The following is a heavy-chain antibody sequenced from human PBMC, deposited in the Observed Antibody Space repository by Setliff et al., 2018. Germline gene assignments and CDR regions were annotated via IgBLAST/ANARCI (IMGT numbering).Heavy chain of an antibody. D-gene: IGHD4-4*01. CDR3: ARGFRSRGTVSSFDY. Sequence: GGSLRLSCAASGFIFDDYAMHWVRQAPGKGLEWVSGIRAGSDNIAYADSVKGRFTISRDNAKNSLYLQINSLRAGDTAVYYCARGFRSRGTVSSFDYWGQGTLVTVSS. CDR2: IRAGSDNI. V-gene: IGHV3-9*01. CDR1: GFIFDDYA. J-gene: IGHJ4*02.